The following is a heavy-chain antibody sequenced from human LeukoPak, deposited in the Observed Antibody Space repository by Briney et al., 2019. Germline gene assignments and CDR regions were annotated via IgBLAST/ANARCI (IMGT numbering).Heavy chain of an antibody. CDR2: IYYSGST. V-gene: IGHV4-59*01. CDR3: ARADYDILTGYYFIDY. D-gene: IGHD3-9*01. J-gene: IGHJ4*02. Sequence: SETLSLTCTVSGGSISSYYWSWIRQPPGKGLEWIGYIYYSGSTNYNPSLKSRVTISVDTSKNQFSLKLSSVTAADTAVYYCARADYDILTGYYFIDYWGQGILVTV. CDR1: GGSISSYY.